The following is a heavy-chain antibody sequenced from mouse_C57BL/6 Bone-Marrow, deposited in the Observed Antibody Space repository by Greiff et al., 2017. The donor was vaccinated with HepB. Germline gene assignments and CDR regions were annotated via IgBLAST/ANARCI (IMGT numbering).Heavy chain of an antibody. Sequence: EVKLLESGPGLVKPSQSLSLTCYVTGYSITSGYYWNWIRQFPGNKLEWMGYISYDGSNNYNPSLKNRISITRDTSKNQFFLKLNSVTTEDTATYYCASYYDYDRGFAYWGQGTLVTVSA. CDR3: ASYYDYDRGFAY. CDR1: GYSITSGYY. V-gene: IGHV3-6*01. CDR2: ISYDGSN. J-gene: IGHJ3*01. D-gene: IGHD2-4*01.